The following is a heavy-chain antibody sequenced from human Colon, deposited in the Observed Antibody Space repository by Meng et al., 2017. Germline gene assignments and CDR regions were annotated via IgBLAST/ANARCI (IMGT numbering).Heavy chain of an antibody. CDR1: GASINSGGYH. Sequence: QVELKESGPGLVRPSQDMSLLCTVSGASINSGGYHWSWVRQHPGRVLEWIGYISDSAATYYNPSLSSRVAISRVGTSMKQFSLNLTSVTAADSAVYYCARDTLYGTDYWGQGILVTVSS. CDR2: ISDSAAT. V-gene: IGHV4-31*03. J-gene: IGHJ4*02. CDR3: ARDTLYGTDY. D-gene: IGHD2/OR15-2a*01.